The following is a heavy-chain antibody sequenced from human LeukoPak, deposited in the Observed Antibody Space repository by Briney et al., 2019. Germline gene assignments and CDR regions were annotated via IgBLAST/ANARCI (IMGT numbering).Heavy chain of an antibody. CDR2: IYYSGST. Sequence: SQTLSLTCTVSGGSISSGDYYWSWIRQPPGKGLEWIGYIYYSGSTYYNPSLKSRVTISVDTSKNQFSLKLSSVTAADMAVYYCAREAGSLYGGNSRFDYWGQGTLVTVSS. CDR1: GGSISSGDYY. V-gene: IGHV4-30-4*08. J-gene: IGHJ4*02. D-gene: IGHD4-23*01. CDR3: AREAGSLYGGNSRFDY.